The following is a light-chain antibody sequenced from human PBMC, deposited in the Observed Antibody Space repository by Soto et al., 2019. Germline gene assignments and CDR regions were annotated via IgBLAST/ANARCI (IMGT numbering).Light chain of an antibody. J-gene: IGLJ1*01. CDR3: LLSYNAPYV. V-gene: IGLV7-46*01. CDR2: DTT. Sequence: QAVVTQEPSLTVSPGVTVTLTCGSSTGAVTNGHYPYWFQHKPGQAPRTLIYDTTNRHSWTPARFSGSLLGGKAALTLSGAQPEDEAEYYCLLSYNAPYVLGTGNKVTV. CDR1: TGAVTNGHY.